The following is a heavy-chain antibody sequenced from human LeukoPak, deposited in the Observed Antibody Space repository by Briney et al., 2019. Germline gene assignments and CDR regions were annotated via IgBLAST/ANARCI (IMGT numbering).Heavy chain of an antibody. J-gene: IGHJ4*02. V-gene: IGHV3-30-3*01. CDR3: ARGYYGSGKFDY. CDR1: GFTFSSYA. Sequence: GRSLRLSCAASGFTFSSYAMHWVRQAPGKGLEWVAVISYDGSNKYYADSVKGRFTISRDNSKNTLYLQMNSLRAEDTAVYYCARGYYGSGKFDYWGQGTLVTVSS. CDR2: ISYDGSNK. D-gene: IGHD3-10*01.